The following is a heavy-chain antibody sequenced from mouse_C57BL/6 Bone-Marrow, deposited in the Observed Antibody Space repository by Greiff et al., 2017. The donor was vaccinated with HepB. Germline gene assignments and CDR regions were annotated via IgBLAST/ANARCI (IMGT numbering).Heavy chain of an antibody. J-gene: IGHJ2*01. D-gene: IGHD1-1*01. CDR1: GFNFNTYA. V-gene: IGHV10-3*01. CDR3: VRGDYGSFDY. Sequence: DVQLQESGGGLVQPKGSLKLSCAASGFNFNTYAMHWVRQAPGKGLEWVARIRSKSSNYSTYYADSVKDRFTISRDDSQSRLYLQMNNLKTEDTAMYYCVRGDYGSFDYWGQGTTLTVSS. CDR2: IRSKSSNYST.